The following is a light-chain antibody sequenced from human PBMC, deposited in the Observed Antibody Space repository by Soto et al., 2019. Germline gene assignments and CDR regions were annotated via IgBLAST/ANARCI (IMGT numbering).Light chain of an antibody. J-gene: IGLJ1*01. V-gene: IGLV2-14*03. Sequence: SVVTQPASLSGSPGQSITISCPGTSSEVCGFNYVSLYQKHPGKAPKLIIFYFTKRPSGVSYRFSGSNSGNTPSLTFFGLQAEDEADYYCTSYTRSRTYVFGPGTKVP. CDR2: YFT. CDR3: TSYTRSRTYV. CDR1: SSEVCGFNY.